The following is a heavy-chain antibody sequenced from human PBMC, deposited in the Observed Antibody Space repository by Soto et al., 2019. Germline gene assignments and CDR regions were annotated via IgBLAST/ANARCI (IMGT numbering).Heavy chain of an antibody. Sequence: GGSLRLSCAASGFTVSSNYMSWVRQAPGKGLEWVSVIYSGGSTYYADSVKGRFTISRDNSKNTLYLQMNSLRAEDTAVYYCARVLVRGPFMSDVWGKGTTVTVSS. V-gene: IGHV3-66*01. CDR3: ARVLVRGPFMSDV. CDR1: GFTVSSNY. D-gene: IGHD3-10*01. CDR2: IYSGGST. J-gene: IGHJ6*04.